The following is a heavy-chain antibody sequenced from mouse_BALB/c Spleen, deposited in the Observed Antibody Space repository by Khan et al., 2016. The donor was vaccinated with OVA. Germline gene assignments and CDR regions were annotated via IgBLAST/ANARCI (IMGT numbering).Heavy chain of an antibody. Sequence: QVQLQQSGAELVRPGTSVKISCQASGYAFTNYWLGWVKQRPGHGLEWIGDIYPGSGNTYYNEKFKGKATLTADRSSSTAYMQLSSLTSEDSAVYFCGRQLGLPAYWGQGTLVTVSA. CDR2: IYPGSGNT. D-gene: IGHD3-1*01. CDR3: GRQLGLPAY. J-gene: IGHJ3*01. V-gene: IGHV1-63*02. CDR1: GYAFTNYW.